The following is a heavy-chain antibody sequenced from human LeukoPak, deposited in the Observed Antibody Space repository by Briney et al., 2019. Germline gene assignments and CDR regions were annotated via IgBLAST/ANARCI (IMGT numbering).Heavy chain of an antibody. CDR1: GFTFYNYA. CDR3: AKVRGTYSSGYFFDY. Sequence: GGSLRLSCAASGFTFYNYAMHWVRQAPGKGLEWLSIISWNSGYIGYADSVKGRFTISRDNAKKSLDLQMNSLRAEDTAFYYCAKVRGTYSSGYFFDYWGQGTLVTVPS. V-gene: IGHV3-9*01. D-gene: IGHD6-19*01. J-gene: IGHJ4*02. CDR2: ISWNSGYI.